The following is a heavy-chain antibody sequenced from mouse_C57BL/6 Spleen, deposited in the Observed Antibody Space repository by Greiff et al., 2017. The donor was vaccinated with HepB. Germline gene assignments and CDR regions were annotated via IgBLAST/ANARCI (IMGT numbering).Heavy chain of an antibody. D-gene: IGHD1-1*01. CDR1: GFTFSDAW. Sequence: EVMLVESGGGLVQPGGSMKLSCAASGFTFSDAWMDWVRQSPEKGLEWVAEIRNKANNHATYYAESVKGRFTISRDDSKSSVYLQMNSLRAEDTGIEYCTSITTVVARYFEVWGTGTTVTVAS. V-gene: IGHV6-6*01. J-gene: IGHJ1*03. CDR2: IRNKANNHAT. CDR3: TSITTVVARYFEV.